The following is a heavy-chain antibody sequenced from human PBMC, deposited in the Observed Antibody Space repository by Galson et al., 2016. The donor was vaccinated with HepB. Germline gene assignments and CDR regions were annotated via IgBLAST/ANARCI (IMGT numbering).Heavy chain of an antibody. Sequence: SETLSLTCTVSGDSISNSYYYWGWIRQPPGKGLEWIGSVYYSGSTYYNPSLESRVTTSVDTSKSQFSLTLNSVTAADTAVYYCARQGRRSAARPEVGFDYWGQGTLVIVSS. V-gene: IGHV4-39*01. J-gene: IGHJ4*02. CDR1: GDSISNSYYY. CDR2: VYYSGST. D-gene: IGHD6-6*01. CDR3: ARQGRRSAARPEVGFDY.